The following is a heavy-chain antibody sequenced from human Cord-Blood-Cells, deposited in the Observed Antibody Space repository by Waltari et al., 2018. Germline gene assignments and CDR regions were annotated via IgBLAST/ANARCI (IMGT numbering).Heavy chain of an antibody. Sequence: QVQLVQSGAEVKKPGASVKVSCKASGYTFTGYYMHWVRQAPGQGLEWMGLINPNSGGTNDAQKFQGWVTMTRDMSISTAYMELSRLRSDDTAMYYCASGGLAAAGHDAFDIWGQGTMVTVSS. CDR3: ASGGLAAAGHDAFDI. D-gene: IGHD6-13*01. CDR2: INPNSGGT. V-gene: IGHV1-2*04. CDR1: GYTFTGYY. J-gene: IGHJ3*02.